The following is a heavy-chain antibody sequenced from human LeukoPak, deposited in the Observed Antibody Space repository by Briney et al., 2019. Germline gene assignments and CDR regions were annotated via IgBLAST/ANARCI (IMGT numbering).Heavy chain of an antibody. J-gene: IGHJ4*02. Sequence: GGFLRLSCTASGFAVSSNYINWVRQAPGKGLEWVSVIHSGGNTYYAHSVKDRFTISRDNSKNTVYLQMNSLRAEDTAVYYCAKLGTTARRGPFDYWGQGTLVTVSS. D-gene: IGHD4-17*01. CDR1: GFAVSSNY. CDR2: IHSGGNT. V-gene: IGHV3-66*04. CDR3: AKLGTTARRGPFDY.